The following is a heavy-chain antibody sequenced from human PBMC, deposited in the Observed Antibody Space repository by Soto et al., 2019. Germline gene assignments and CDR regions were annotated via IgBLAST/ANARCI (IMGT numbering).Heavy chain of an antibody. V-gene: IGHV1-18*01. Sequence: ASVKVSCKASGYTFTSYGISWVRQAPGQGLEWMGWISAYNGNTNYAQKIQGRVTMTTDTSTSTAYMELRRLRYDDPAEYCRSRRGYSYDPRSYYYYGMDFWRQG. CDR1: GYTFTSYG. D-gene: IGHD5-18*01. CDR2: ISAYNGNT. CDR3: SRRGYSYDPRSYYYYGMDF. J-gene: IGHJ6*02.